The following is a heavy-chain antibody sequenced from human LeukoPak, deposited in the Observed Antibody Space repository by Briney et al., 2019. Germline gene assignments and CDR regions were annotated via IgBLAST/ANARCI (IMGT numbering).Heavy chain of an antibody. CDR1: GFTFSSYA. J-gene: IGHJ3*02. Sequence: GGSLRLSCAASGFTFSSYAMHWVRQAPGKGLEWVSAISGSGGSTYYADSVKGRFTISRDNSKNTLYLQMNSLRAEDTAVYYCAKEAPSITMIVVVTRGAFDIWGQGTMVTVSS. CDR3: AKEAPSITMIVVVTRGAFDI. CDR2: ISGSGGST. V-gene: IGHV3-23*01. D-gene: IGHD3-22*01.